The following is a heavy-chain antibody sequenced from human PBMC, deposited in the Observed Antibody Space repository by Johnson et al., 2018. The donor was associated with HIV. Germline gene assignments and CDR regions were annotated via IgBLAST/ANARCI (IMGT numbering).Heavy chain of an antibody. D-gene: IGHD2-21*02. Sequence: EQLVESGGGLVKPGGSLRLSCAASGFTFSNAWMSWVRQAPGKGLEWVGRIKSKTDGGTTDYAAPVKGRFTISRDNSKNTLFLQMSSLRAEDTAVYYCARAHFPYCGGDCYYYDSSNYYSTYAFDIWGQGTMVTVSS. J-gene: IGHJ3*02. V-gene: IGHV3-15*01. CDR3: ARAHFPYCGGDCYYYDSSNYYSTYAFDI. CDR1: GFTFSNAW. CDR2: IKSKTDGGTT.